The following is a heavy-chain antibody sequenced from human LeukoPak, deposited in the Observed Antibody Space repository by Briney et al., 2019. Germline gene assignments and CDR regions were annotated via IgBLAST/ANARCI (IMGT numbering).Heavy chain of an antibody. D-gene: IGHD1-26*01. J-gene: IGHJ4*02. CDR1: GFTVSSNY. V-gene: IGHV3-53*01. CDR3: ARDMGGNGELHY. CDR2: IYTGGST. Sequence: GGSLRLSCAASGFTVSSNYMSWVRQAPGKGLEWVSIIYTGGSTYYADSVKGRFTISRDNSKNTLYLQMTSLRAEDTAMYYCARDMGGNGELHYWGQGTLVTVSS.